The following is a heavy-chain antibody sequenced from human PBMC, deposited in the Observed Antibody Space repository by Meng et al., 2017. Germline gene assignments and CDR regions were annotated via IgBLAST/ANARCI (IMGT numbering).Heavy chain of an antibody. V-gene: IGHV3-9*01. CDR3: AKDMGIYGLGADY. D-gene: IGHD2/OR15-2a*01. CDR2: ISWNSGSI. J-gene: IGHJ4*02. Sequence: SLKISCAASGFTFDDYAMHWVRQAPGKGLEWVSGISWNSGSIGYADSVKGRFTISRDNSKNTLYLQMNSLRAEDTAVYYCAKDMGIYGLGADYWGQGTLVTVSS. CDR1: GFTFDDYA.